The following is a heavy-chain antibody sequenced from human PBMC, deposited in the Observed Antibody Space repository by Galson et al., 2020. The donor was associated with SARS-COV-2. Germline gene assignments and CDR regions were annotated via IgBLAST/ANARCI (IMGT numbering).Heavy chain of an antibody. D-gene: IGHD1-1*01. J-gene: IGHJ4*02. CDR1: GDTVSSNPAA. Sequence: SPTLSLTCAISGDTVSSNPAAWKWIRQSPSRGLEWLGRTYHRSKWNNDYAVSMKGRLIINADTSENQFSLQLDSVTPEDTAVYYCARDPSDWTFFDYWGQVTLVTVSS. CDR2: TYHRSKWNN. CDR3: ARDPSDWTFFDY. V-gene: IGHV6-1*01.